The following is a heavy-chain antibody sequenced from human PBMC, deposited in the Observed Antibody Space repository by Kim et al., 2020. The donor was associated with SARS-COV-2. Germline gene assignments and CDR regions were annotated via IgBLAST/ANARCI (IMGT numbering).Heavy chain of an antibody. Sequence: GGSLRLSCAASGFTFSDYYLTWIRQAPGKGLEWVSYISGSGAITDYADSVKGRFTISRDNAKNSLYLQMNSLRGEDTAIYDCARDGRLYTGTFVGGFDFCGAGTMVAVSS. D-gene: IGHD1-26*01. CDR1: GFTFSDYY. CDR3: ARDGRLYTGTFVGGFDF. J-gene: IGHJ3*01. CDR2: ISGSGAIT. V-gene: IGHV3-11*01.